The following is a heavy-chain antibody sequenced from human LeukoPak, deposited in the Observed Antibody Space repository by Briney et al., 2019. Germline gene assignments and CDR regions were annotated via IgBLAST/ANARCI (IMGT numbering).Heavy chain of an antibody. CDR2: INPNSGGT. Sequence: ASVKASCKASGYTFTGYYMHWVRQAPGQGLEWMGWINPNSGGTNYAQKFQGRVTMTRDTSISTAYMELRSLRSDDTAVYYCASSGRAAAGINYWGQGTLVTVSS. V-gene: IGHV1-2*02. D-gene: IGHD6-13*01. J-gene: IGHJ4*02. CDR3: ASSGRAAAGINY. CDR1: GYTFTGYY.